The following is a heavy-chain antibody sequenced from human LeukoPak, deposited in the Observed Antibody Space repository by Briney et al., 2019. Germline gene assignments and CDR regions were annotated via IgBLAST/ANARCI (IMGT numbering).Heavy chain of an antibody. CDR2: IYYSGGT. J-gene: IGHJ4*02. D-gene: IGHD1-1*01. CDR1: GGSISSGGYY. Sequence: SETLSLTCTVSGGSISSGGYYWSWIRQHPGKGLEWIGYIYYSGGTYYNPSLKSRVTISVDTSKNQFSLKLSSVTAADTAVYYCAREGGGSTTSFDYWGQGTLVTVSS. CDR3: AREGGGSTTSFDY. V-gene: IGHV4-31*03.